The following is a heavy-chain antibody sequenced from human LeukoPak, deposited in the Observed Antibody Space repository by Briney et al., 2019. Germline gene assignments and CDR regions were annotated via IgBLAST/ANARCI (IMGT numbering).Heavy chain of an antibody. D-gene: IGHD2-2*01. J-gene: IGHJ5*02. CDR2: IYYSGST. V-gene: IGHV4-39*01. Sequence: SETLSLTCTVSGGSISSSSYYWGWIRQPPGKGLEWIGSIYYSGSTYYNPSLKSRVTISVDTSKNQFSLKLSSVTAADTSVYYCARQRTSHSSFDPWGQGTLVNVSS. CDR3: ARQRTSHSSFDP. CDR1: GGSISSSSYY.